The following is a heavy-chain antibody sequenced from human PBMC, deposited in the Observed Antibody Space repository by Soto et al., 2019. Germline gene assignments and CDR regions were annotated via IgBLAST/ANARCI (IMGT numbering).Heavy chain of an antibody. CDR3: ARCGGGLLWFGTRFDY. Sequence: QVQLQQWGAGLLKPSETLSLTCAVYGGSFSGYYWSWIRQPPGKGLEGIGEINHSGSTNYNPSLKSRVSISVDTSKNQFSLTLSAVTAADTAVYYWARCGGGLLWFGTRFDYWGQGTLVTVSS. J-gene: IGHJ4*02. D-gene: IGHD3-10*01. CDR2: INHSGST. CDR1: GGSFSGYY. V-gene: IGHV4-34*01.